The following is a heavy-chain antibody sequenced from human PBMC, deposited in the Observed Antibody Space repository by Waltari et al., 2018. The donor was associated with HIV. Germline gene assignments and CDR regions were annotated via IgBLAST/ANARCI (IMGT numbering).Heavy chain of an antibody. Sequence: QVHLVQSGAEVKKPGASVKVSCKASGYIFTGYYIHWVRQAPGQGLEWPGWINPNTGATTDAQKFQDRVTMTRDTSISTAYMELTSLNSDDTAVYYCARVLRALGYTASATLDYWGQGTLVTVSS. CDR2: INPNTGAT. CDR3: ARVLRALGYTASATLDY. D-gene: IGHD2-15*01. V-gene: IGHV1-2*02. J-gene: IGHJ4*02. CDR1: GYIFTGYY.